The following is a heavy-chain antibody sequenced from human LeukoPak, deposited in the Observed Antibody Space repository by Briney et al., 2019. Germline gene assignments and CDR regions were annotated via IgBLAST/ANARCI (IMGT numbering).Heavy chain of an antibody. CDR1: GGTFSSYV. J-gene: IGHJ6*03. D-gene: IGHD1-1*01. Sequence: SVKVSCKASGGTFSSYVISWVRQAPGQGLEWMGGIILIFGTANYAQNFRGRVTITTDESTSTAYMELSSLRSEDTAVYYCAVGNDCYYYYMDVWGQGTTVTVSS. CDR2: IILIFGTA. V-gene: IGHV1-69*05. CDR3: AVGNDCYYYYMDV.